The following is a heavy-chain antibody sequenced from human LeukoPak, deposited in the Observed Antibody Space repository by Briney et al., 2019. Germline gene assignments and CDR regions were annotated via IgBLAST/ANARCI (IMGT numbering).Heavy chain of an antibody. CDR2: ISYDGSNK. Sequence: GGSLRLSCAAPGFTFSSYGMHWVRQAPGKGLEGVAVISYDGSNKYYADSVKGRFTISRDNSKNTLYLQMNSLRAEDTAVYYCAKDLVASRDYYGMGVWGQGTTVTVSS. CDR3: AKDLVASRDYYGMGV. CDR1: GFTFSSYG. V-gene: IGHV3-30*18. D-gene: IGHD2-2*01. J-gene: IGHJ6*02.